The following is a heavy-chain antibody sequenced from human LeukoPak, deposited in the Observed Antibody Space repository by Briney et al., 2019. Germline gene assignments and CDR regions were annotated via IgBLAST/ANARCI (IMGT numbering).Heavy chain of an antibody. D-gene: IGHD3-10*01. J-gene: IGHJ4*02. CDR1: GFTFSDYY. V-gene: IGHV3-11*01. Sequence: PGGSLRLSCAASGFTFSDYYMSWIRQAPGKGLEWVSYISSSGSTIYYADSVKGRFTISRDSSKNTVYLQMNNLRADDTAVYYCARGLTGGPRFDCWGQGTLVTVSS. CDR3: ARGLTGGPRFDC. CDR2: ISSSGSTI.